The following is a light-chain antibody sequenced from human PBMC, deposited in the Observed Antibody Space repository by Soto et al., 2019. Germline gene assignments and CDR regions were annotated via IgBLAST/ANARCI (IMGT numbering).Light chain of an antibody. CDR1: QNISYY. J-gene: IGKJ4*01. CDR2: AAS. CDR3: QQCYSSPLS. V-gene: IGKV1-39*01. Sequence: DIQMTQSPSSLSASVGDGVTITCRASQNISYYLNWYQQKPGKAPKLLIYAASTLQSGVPSRFSGSASGTDFILPISSLQPEDFATYYCQQCYSSPLSFGGGTKVEIK.